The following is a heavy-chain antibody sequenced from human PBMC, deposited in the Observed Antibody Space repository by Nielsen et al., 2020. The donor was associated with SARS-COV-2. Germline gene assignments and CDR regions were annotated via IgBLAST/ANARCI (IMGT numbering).Heavy chain of an antibody. CDR2: IDHSGST. D-gene: IGHD1-14*01. V-gene: IGHV4-39*07. CDR1: GGSISSSSYY. J-gene: IGHJ6*03. CDR3: ARGKRSYSGTFLSFYYYYYMDV. Sequence: SETLSLTCTVSGGSISSSSYYWGWIRQPPGKGLEWIGEIDHSGSTSYNPSLKSRVTMSVDTSKNQFSLTLNSVTAADTAVYFCARGKRSYSGTFLSFYYYYYMDVWGKGTTVTVSS.